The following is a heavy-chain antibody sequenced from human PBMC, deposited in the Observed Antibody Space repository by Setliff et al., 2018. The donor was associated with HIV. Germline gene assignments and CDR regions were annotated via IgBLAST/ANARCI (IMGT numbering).Heavy chain of an antibody. D-gene: IGHD3-10*01. CDR2: INHSGST. CDR1: GGSLSGYY. J-gene: IGHJ5*02. V-gene: IGHV4-34*09. Sequence: SETLSLTCAVYGGSLSGYYWSWIRQPPGKGLEWFGEINHSGSTYYNPSLKSRVAISVDTSKNKFSLKLSSVTAADTAVYYCASEGFGVDHWGQGTLVTVSS. CDR3: ASEGFGVDH.